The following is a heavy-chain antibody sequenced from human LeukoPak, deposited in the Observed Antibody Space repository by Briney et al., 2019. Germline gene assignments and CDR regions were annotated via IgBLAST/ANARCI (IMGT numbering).Heavy chain of an antibody. D-gene: IGHD3-10*01. CDR3: AGGPMVRDYYYYYGMDV. Sequence: ASVKVSFKASGYTFTGYYMHWVRQAPGQGLEWMGWINPNSGGTNYAQKFQGRVAMTRDTSISTAYMELSRLRSDDTAVYYCAGGPMVRDYYYYYGMDVWGQGTTVTVSS. CDR2: INPNSGGT. J-gene: IGHJ6*02. V-gene: IGHV1-2*02. CDR1: GYTFTGYY.